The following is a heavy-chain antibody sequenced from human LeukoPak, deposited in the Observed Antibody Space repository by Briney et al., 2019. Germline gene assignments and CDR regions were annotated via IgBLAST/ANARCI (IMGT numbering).Heavy chain of an antibody. D-gene: IGHD2-21*01. V-gene: IGHV3-23*01. CDR1: GFIFSSYG. CDR3: ASICGGRYSFDY. J-gene: IGHJ4*02. Sequence: PGGSLTLPCAASGFIFSSYGMSWVRPAPGKGLEGVSVISYNGGSTNYEDSVKGRFTISRDNSKNTLSLQMSSLRAEDTAIYFCASICGGRYSFDYWGQGILVTVSS. CDR2: ISYNGGST.